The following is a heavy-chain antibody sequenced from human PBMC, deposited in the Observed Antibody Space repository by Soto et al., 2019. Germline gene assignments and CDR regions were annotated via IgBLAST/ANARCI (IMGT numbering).Heavy chain of an antibody. CDR3: AKDVVVGATTGLVDYYYYYGMDV. CDR1: GFTFSSYG. J-gene: IGHJ6*02. D-gene: IGHD1-26*01. V-gene: IGHV3-30*18. Sequence: QVQLVESGGGVVQPGRSLRLSCAASGFTFSSYGMHWVRQAPGKGLEWVSVISYDGSNKYYADSVKGRFTISRDNSKNTLYLQMNSLRAEATAVYYCAKDVVVGATTGLVDYYYYYGMDVWVQGTTGTVSS. CDR2: ISYDGSNK.